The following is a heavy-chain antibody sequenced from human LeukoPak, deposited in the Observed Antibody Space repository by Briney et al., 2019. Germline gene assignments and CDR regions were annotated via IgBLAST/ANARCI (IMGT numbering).Heavy chain of an antibody. D-gene: IGHD3-10*01. CDR3: AKDLTVMVRGVIPSFDY. Sequence: GGSLRLSCAASGFTFSTYAKSWVRQAPGKGLEWVSAISGSGGSTYYADSVKGRFTISRDNSKNTLYLQMNSLRAEDTAVYYCAKDLTVMVRGVIPSFDYWGQGTLVTVSS. CDR2: ISGSGGST. CDR1: GFTFSTYA. V-gene: IGHV3-23*01. J-gene: IGHJ4*02.